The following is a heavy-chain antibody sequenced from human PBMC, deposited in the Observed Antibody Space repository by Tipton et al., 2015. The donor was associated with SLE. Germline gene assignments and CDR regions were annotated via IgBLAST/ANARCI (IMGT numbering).Heavy chain of an antibody. Sequence: LRLSCAVSGYSISSGYYWGWIRQPPGKGLEWIGSIYHSGSTYYNPSLKSRVTISVDTSKNQFSLKLSSVTAADTAVYYCASGRPSPPPPRKGGSTIPVARPSTQSPVKVGLVTAADPAVYYCASAVVVNNDWYFDLWGRGTLVTVSS. CDR1: GYSISSGYY. D-gene: IGHD6-19*01. CDR2: IYHSGST. V-gene: IGHV4-38-2*01. CDR3: ASGRPSPPPPRKGGSTIPVARPSTQSPVKVGLVTAADPAVYYCASAVVVNNDWYFDL. J-gene: IGHJ2*01.